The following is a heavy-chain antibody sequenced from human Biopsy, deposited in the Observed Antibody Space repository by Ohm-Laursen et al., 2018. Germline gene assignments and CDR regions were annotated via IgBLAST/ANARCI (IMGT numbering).Heavy chain of an antibody. CDR3: ARLTGDPSY. J-gene: IGHJ4*02. CDR2: IYYTGHT. D-gene: IGHD7-27*01. V-gene: IGHV4-59*07. CDR1: GGSIKSYY. Sequence: SDTLSLTCPVSGGSIKSYYWNWIRQSPGKGLEWIGFIYYTGHTNYNPSLKSRATISVDTSKNQFSLKVISVTAADTAVYYCARLTGDPSYWGLGTLVTVSS.